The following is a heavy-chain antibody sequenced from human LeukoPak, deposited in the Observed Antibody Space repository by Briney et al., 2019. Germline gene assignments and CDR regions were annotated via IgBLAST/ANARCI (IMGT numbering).Heavy chain of an antibody. D-gene: IGHD3-22*01. Sequence: SLRLSCAASGFTFSSYAMHWVRQAPGKGLEWVAVISYDGSNKYYADSVKGRFTISRDNSKNTLYLQMNSLRAEDTAVYYCARDDYDSSGYYWGLYYYYYGMDVWGQGTTVTVSS. CDR2: ISYDGSNK. CDR3: ARDDYDSSGYYWGLYYYYYGMDV. CDR1: GFTFSSYA. V-gene: IGHV3-30-3*01. J-gene: IGHJ6*02.